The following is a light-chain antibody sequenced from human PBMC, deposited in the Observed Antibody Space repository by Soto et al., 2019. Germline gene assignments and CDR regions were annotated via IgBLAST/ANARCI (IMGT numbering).Light chain of an antibody. CDR2: AAS. V-gene: IGKV3-20*01. Sequence: EIVLTQSPGTLSLSPGERATLSCRASQSISDTLAWYQQKPGQAPRLLIYAASSRETGIPDTFSGSGSGTDFTLTISRLEPEDFAVYYCQQYDTSPYTFGQGTKVDIK. CDR1: QSISDT. J-gene: IGKJ2*01. CDR3: QQYDTSPYT.